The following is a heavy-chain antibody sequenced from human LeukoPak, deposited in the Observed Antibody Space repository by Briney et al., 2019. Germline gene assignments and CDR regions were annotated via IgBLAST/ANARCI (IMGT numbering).Heavy chain of an antibody. D-gene: IGHD2-21*02. V-gene: IGHV1-2*02. Sequence: ASVKVSCKASGYTFIDYYMHWVRQAPGQGLEWMGWINPNSGGTNYAQKFQGRVTMTRDTSISTVYMELSRLRSDDTAVYYCARDLLPDPAYCGGDCPYGYWGQGTLVTVSS. J-gene: IGHJ4*02. CDR3: ARDLLPDPAYCGGDCPYGY. CDR2: INPNSGGT. CDR1: GYTFIDYY.